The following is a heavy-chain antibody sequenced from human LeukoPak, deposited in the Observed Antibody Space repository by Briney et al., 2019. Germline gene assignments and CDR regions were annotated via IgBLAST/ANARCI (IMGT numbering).Heavy chain of an antibody. Sequence: ASVKVSCKASGYTFSDLYIHWVRQAPGQGLEYVGWITPKSGDTYSPQRFQGRVTMTRDASISTAYMELSSLRSDDTAVYFCARVRLADERAWAYWGQGTLVTVSS. D-gene: IGHD3-3*02. CDR3: ARVRLADERAWAY. CDR2: ITPKSGDT. CDR1: GYTFSDLY. V-gene: IGHV1-2*02. J-gene: IGHJ4*02.